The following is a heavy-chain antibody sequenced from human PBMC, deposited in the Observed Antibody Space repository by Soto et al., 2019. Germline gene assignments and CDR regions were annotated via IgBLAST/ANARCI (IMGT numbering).Heavy chain of an antibody. D-gene: IGHD2-15*01. Sequence: GCLRLSDSVSGFTFGDSYMSWIRQAPGKGLEWLSYISPGSRYPAYADSVKGRYTISRDNAKRSLYLQMMSLTAEDTAIYYCVRGGGGGLFDPWGQGTMVTVYS. J-gene: IGHJ5*02. CDR3: VRGGGGGLFDP. CDR1: GFTFGDSY. V-gene: IGHV3-11*06. CDR2: ISPGSRYP.